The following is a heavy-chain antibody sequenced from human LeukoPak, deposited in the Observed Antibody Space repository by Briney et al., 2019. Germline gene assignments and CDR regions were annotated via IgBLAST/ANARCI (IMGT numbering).Heavy chain of an antibody. CDR2: INSDGSST. J-gene: IGHJ6*02. V-gene: IGHV3-74*01. CDR3: ARSTRYCSGGSCYAYYGMDV. Sequence: PGGSLRLSCAASGFTFSSYWMHWVRQAPGKGLVWVSRINSDGSSTSYADSVKGRFTISRDNAKNTLYLQMNSLRAEDTAVYYCARSTRYCSGGSCYAYYGMDVWGQGTTVTVSS. D-gene: IGHD2-15*01. CDR1: GFTFSSYW.